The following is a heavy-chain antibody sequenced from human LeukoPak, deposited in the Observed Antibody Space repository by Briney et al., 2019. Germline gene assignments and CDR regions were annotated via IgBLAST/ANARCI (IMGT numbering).Heavy chain of an antibody. CDR3: ARELIEDYYDSSGYYDY. CDR1: GGTFSSYA. V-gene: IGHV1-69*04. D-gene: IGHD3-22*01. CDR2: IIPILGIA. Sequence: SVKVSCKASGGTFSSYAISWVQQAPGQGLEWMGRIIPILGIANYAQKFQGRVTITADKSTSTAYMELSSLRSEDTAVYYCARELIEDYYDSSGYYDYWGQGTLVTVSS. J-gene: IGHJ4*02.